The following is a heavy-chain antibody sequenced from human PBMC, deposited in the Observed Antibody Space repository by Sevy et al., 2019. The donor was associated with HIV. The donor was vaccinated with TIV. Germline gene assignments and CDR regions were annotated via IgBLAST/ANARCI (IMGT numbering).Heavy chain of an antibody. CDR1: GYSFTGYY. D-gene: IGHD2-21*02. Sequence: ASVKVSCKASGYSFTGYYMNWVRQAPGQGLEWMGWINPNTSDTTYSEKFEGRVTMTRDSSLSTAYLELRGMRSDVTAIYYCAGDFLAVTSFPSDAFDIWGQGTLVTVSS. CDR3: AGDFLAVTSFPSDAFDI. V-gene: IGHV1-2*02. CDR2: INPNTSDT. J-gene: IGHJ3*02.